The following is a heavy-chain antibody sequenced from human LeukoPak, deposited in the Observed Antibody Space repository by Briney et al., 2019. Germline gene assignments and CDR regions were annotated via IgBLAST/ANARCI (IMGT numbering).Heavy chain of an antibody. CDR3: AKQIRDFWSGYYVQHFDY. CDR1: GFTFSSYW. D-gene: IGHD3-3*01. Sequence: GESLRLSCAASGFTFSSYWMSWVRQAPGKGLEWVAFIRYDGSNKYYADSVKGRFTISRDNSKNTLYLQMNSLRAEDTAVYYCAKQIRDFWSGYYVQHFDYWGQGTLVTVSS. V-gene: IGHV3-30*02. CDR2: IRYDGSNK. J-gene: IGHJ4*02.